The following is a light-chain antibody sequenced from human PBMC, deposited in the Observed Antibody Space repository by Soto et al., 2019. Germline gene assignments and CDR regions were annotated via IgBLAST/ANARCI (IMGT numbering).Light chain of an antibody. V-gene: IGKV1-33*01. Sequence: DIQMTQSPSSLSASVGDRVTITCQASRDIGKYLNWFQEKPGKALKLLIYDASNLQTGVPSRFSGSGSGTDFTFTISSLQPEDSATYYCQRYDSLPPTFGQGTRLEIK. CDR1: RDIGKY. CDR2: DAS. CDR3: QRYDSLPPT. J-gene: IGKJ5*01.